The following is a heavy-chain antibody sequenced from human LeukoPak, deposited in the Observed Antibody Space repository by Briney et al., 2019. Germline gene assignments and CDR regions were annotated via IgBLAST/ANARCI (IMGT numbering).Heavy chain of an antibody. CDR2: ISSSGSTI. Sequence: GGSLRLSCAASGFTFSSYEMNWVRQAPGKGLEWVSYISSSGSTIYYADSVKGRFTISRDNAKNSLYLQMTSLRAEDTAVYYCARGGYSYCLWYWGQGTLVTVSS. V-gene: IGHV3-48*03. D-gene: IGHD5-18*01. J-gene: IGHJ4*02. CDR3: ARGGYSYCLWY. CDR1: GFTFSSYE.